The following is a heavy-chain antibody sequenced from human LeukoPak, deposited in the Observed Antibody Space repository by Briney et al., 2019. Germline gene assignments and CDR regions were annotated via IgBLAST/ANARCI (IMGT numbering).Heavy chain of an antibody. CDR1: GFTFSSYS. CDR3: ARDPTPTQLWFRGSFDY. CDR2: ISSSGISI. J-gene: IGHJ4*02. D-gene: IGHD5-18*01. Sequence: TGGSLRLSCAASGFTFSSYSMNWVRQAPGKGLEWVSYISSSGISIYYADSVKGRFTISRDKAKSSLYLQMNSLRAEATAVYYCARDPTPTQLWFRGSFDYWGQGALVTVSS. V-gene: IGHV3-48*01.